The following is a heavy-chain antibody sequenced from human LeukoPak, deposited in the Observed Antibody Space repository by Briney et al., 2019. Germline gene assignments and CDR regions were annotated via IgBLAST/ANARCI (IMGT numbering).Heavy chain of an antibody. J-gene: IGHJ4*02. D-gene: IGHD3-3*01. CDR2: IYESGNT. CDR1: GGSISSGGYY. Sequence: SETLSLTCTVSGGSISSGGYYWSWIRQHPGTGLEWIGYIYESGNTYYNPSLKSRVTISVDTSKNQFSLKLSSVTAADTAVYYCARRGNYDFWSGYGALSYYFDYWGQGTLVTVSS. V-gene: IGHV4-39*01. CDR3: ARRGNYDFWSGYGALSYYFDY.